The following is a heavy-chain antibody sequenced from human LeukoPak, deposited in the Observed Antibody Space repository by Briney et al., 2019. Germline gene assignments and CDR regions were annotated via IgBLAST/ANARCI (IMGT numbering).Heavy chain of an antibody. CDR2: ISSSGSTI. Sequence: GRSLRLSCAASGFTFSDYYMSWIRQAPGKGLGWVSYISSSGSTIYYADSVKGRFTISRDNAKNSLYLQMNSLRAEDTAVYYCARDLAVYYDYVWGSYRPPGYWGQGTLVTVSS. CDR3: ARDLAVYYDYVWGSYRPPGY. CDR1: GFTFSDYY. D-gene: IGHD3-16*02. J-gene: IGHJ4*02. V-gene: IGHV3-11*01.